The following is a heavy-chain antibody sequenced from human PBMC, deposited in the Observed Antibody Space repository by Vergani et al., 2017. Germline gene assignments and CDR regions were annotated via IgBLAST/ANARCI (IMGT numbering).Heavy chain of an antibody. Sequence: QVQLVQSGAEVKKPGSSVKVSCKASGGTFSSYAISWVRQAPGQGLEWMGGIIPIFGTANYAQKFQGRVTITADESTSTAYMELRSLRSEETAVYYCARDTGGPRLNAFDIWGQGTMVTVSS. CDR3: ARDTGGPRLNAFDI. J-gene: IGHJ3*02. V-gene: IGHV1-69*01. CDR1: GGTFSSYA. D-gene: IGHD3-16*01. CDR2: IIPIFGTA.